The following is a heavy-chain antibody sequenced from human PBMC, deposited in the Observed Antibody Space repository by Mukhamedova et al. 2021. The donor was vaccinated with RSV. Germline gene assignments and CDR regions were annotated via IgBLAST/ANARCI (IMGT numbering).Heavy chain of an antibody. D-gene: IGHD2-15*01. CDR3: ARLGPRYCSGGSCYYLDY. V-gene: IGHV4-31*01. Sequence: GKGLEWIGYIYYSGSTYYNPSLKSLVTISVDTSKNQFSLKLTSVTAADTAVYFCARLGPRYCSGGSCYYLDYWGQGTLVTVSS. CDR2: IYYSGST. J-gene: IGHJ4*02.